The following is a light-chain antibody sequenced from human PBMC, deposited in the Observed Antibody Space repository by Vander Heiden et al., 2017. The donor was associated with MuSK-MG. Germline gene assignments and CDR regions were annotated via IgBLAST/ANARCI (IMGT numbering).Light chain of an antibody. J-gene: IGLJ2*01. CDR1: SSDIGSHNY. Sequence: QSALTQPASVSGSPGQSTTISCTGTSSDIGSHNYVSWYKQDPGEAPKLMIYGVNNRPSGVSNRFSGSKSGNTASLTIAGLQNEDEADYYCCAYTSSSSVFGGGTKLTVL. CDR2: GVN. V-gene: IGLV2-14*01. CDR3: CAYTSSSSV.